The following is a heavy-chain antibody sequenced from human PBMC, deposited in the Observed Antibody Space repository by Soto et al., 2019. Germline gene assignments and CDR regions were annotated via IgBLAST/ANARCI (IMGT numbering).Heavy chain of an antibody. D-gene: IGHD4-17*01. J-gene: IGHJ4*02. CDR1: GFTFSSYA. CDR3: ARGPYGDDDY. CDR2: ISYDGSNK. Sequence: QVQLVESGGGVVQPGRSLRLSCAASGFTFSSYAMHWVRQAPGKGLEWVAVISYDGSNKYYADSVKGRFTISRDNSKNTLYLQMNSLRAEDTAVYYCARGPYGDDDYWGQGTLVTVSS. V-gene: IGHV3-30-3*01.